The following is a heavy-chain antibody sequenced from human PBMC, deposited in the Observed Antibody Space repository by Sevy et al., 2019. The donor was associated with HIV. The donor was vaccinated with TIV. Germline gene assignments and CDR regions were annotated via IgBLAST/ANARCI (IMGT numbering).Heavy chain of an antibody. D-gene: IGHD1-26*01. J-gene: IGHJ4*02. Sequence: ASVKVSCKASGYTFTGYYIHWVRQAPGQGLEWLGWINPNSGDTNHAQKFQGWVTMTTDTSISTACMELSRLKSDDTAVYFCARGYWVATIGFEVEFVNYWGQGTLVTVSS. V-gene: IGHV1-2*04. CDR2: INPNSGDT. CDR3: ARGYWVATIGFEVEFVNY. CDR1: GYTFTGYY.